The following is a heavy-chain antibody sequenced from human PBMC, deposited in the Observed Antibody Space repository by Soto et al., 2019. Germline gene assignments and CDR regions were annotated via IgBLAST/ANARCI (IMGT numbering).Heavy chain of an antibody. CDR3: AKNTVTTGEDFGMDA. V-gene: IGHV3-23*01. D-gene: IGHD4-4*01. CDR2: ISGSGGST. Sequence: XGSLRLSCAASGVTFSSYAMSWVRQAPGKGLEWVSAISGSGGSTYYADSVKGRFTISRDNSKNTLYLQMNSLRAEDTAVYYCAKNTVTTGEDFGMDAWGQGTTVTVSS. J-gene: IGHJ6*02. CDR1: GVTFSSYA.